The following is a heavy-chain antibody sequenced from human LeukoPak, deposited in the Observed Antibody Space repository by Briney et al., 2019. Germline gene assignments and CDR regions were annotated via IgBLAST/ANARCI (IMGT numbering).Heavy chain of an antibody. Sequence: GGSLRLSCAASGFTFSIYWMSWVRQAAGKGLEWVANIKQDGSEKYYVDSVKGRFTISRDNAKNSLYLQMNSLRAEDTAVYYCARVAPASWDAFDIWGQGTMVTVSS. CDR1: GFTFSIYW. D-gene: IGHD6-6*01. V-gene: IGHV3-7*04. CDR2: IKQDGSEK. CDR3: ARVAPASWDAFDI. J-gene: IGHJ3*02.